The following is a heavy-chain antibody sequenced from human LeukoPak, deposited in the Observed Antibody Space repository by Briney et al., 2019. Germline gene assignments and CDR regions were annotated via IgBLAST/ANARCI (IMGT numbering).Heavy chain of an antibody. J-gene: IGHJ5*02. CDR3: ARHLIVVVPAAVPTRGNWFDP. CDR1: GYSISSGYY. Sequence: SETLSLTCAVSGYSISSGYYWGWIRQPPGKGLEWIGSIYHSGSTYYNPSLKSRVTISVDTSKNQFSLKLSSVTAADTAVYYCARHLIVVVPAAVPTRGNWFDPWGQGTLVTVSS. CDR2: IYHSGST. D-gene: IGHD2-2*02. V-gene: IGHV4-38-2*01.